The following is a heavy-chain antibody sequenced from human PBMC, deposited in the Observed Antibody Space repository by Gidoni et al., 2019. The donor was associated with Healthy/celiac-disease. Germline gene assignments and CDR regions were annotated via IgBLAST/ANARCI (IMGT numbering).Heavy chain of an antibody. Sequence: IRSKANSYATAYAASVKGRFTISRDDSKNTAYLQMNSLKTEDTAVYYCTRHSVDTAMGGYYYGMDVWGQGTTVTVSS. J-gene: IGHJ6*02. CDR2: IRSKANSYAT. D-gene: IGHD5-18*01. V-gene: IGHV3-73*01. CDR3: TRHSVDTAMGGYYYGMDV.